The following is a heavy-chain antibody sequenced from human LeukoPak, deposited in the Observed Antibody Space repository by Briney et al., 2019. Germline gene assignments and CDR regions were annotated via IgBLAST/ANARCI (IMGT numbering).Heavy chain of an antibody. V-gene: IGHV1-2*02. Sequence: ASVKVSCKASGYTFIDYYMYWVRQAPGQGPEWMGWISPNSGGTKYAQKFQGRVTMTRDTSITTVYMEPSRLKSDDTAVYYCARGSTLDYWGQGTLVTVSS. CDR3: ARGSTLDY. J-gene: IGHJ4*02. D-gene: IGHD5/OR15-5a*01. CDR1: GYTFIDYY. CDR2: ISPNSGGT.